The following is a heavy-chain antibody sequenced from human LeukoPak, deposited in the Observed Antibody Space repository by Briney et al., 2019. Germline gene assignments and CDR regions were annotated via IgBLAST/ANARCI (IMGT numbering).Heavy chain of an antibody. CDR1: GYTFTGYY. CDR2: INPNSGGT. D-gene: IGHD6-19*01. V-gene: IGHV1-2*02. CDR3: ARESRSSGWYHG. J-gene: IGHJ1*01. Sequence: ASVKVSCKASGYTFTGYYMHWVRQAPGQGLEWRGWINPNSGGTNYAQKFQGRVTMTRDTSISTAYMELSRLRSDDTAVYYCARESRSSGWYHGWGQGTLVTVSS.